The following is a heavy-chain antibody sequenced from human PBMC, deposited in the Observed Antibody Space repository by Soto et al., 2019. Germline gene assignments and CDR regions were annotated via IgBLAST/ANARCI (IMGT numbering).Heavy chain of an antibody. V-gene: IGHV3-30*18. J-gene: IGHJ4*02. D-gene: IGHD6-13*01. Sequence: QVQLVESGGGVVQPGRSLRLSCAASGFTFSSYGMHWVRQAPGKGLEWVAVISYDGSNKYYADSVKGRFTISRDNSKNTLYLQMNSLRAEDMAVYYCAKDGRQLVGVYYFDYWGQGTLVTVSS. CDR1: GFTFSSYG. CDR3: AKDGRQLVGVYYFDY. CDR2: ISYDGSNK.